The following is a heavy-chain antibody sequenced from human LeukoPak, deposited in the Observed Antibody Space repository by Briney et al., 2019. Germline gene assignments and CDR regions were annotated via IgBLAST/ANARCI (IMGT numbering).Heavy chain of an antibody. J-gene: IGHJ4*02. Sequence: SGPALVKPTQTLTLTCTSSGFSLTTTGVCVSWIRQPPGKALEWLARFDWDDDKHYTTSLRTRLTISKDTSKNQVFLTMTNMDPADTATYYCARTRGQYYYDSSGYPFDFWGPGILVTVSS. D-gene: IGHD3-22*01. CDR1: GFSLTTTGVC. V-gene: IGHV2-70*11. CDR2: FDWDDDK. CDR3: ARTRGQYYYDSSGYPFDF.